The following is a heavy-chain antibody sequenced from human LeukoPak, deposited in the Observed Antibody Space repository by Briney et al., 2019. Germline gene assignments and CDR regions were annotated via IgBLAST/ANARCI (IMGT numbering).Heavy chain of an antibody. D-gene: IGHD3-22*01. CDR1: GFTFSSYG. Sequence: GGSLRLSCAASGFTFSSYGMHWVRQAPGKGLEWVAVIWYDGSNKYYADSVKGRFTISRDNSKNTLYLQMNSLRAEDTAVYYCAREGYSSGRAPAFDIWGQGTTVTVSS. CDR3: AREGYSSGRAPAFDI. V-gene: IGHV3-33*01. CDR2: IWYDGSNK. J-gene: IGHJ3*02.